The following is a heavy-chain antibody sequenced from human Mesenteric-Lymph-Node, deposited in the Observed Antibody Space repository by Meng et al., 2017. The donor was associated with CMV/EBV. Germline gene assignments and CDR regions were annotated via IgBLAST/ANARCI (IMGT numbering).Heavy chain of an antibody. CDR3: ARGIRRHYYYYYGMDV. CDR2: INHSGST. Sequence: GSLRLSCAVYGGSFSGYYWSWIRQPPGKGLEWIGEINHSGSTNYNPSLKSRVTISVDTSKNQFSLKLSSVTAADTAVYYCARGIRRHYYYYYGMDVWGQGTTVTVSS. D-gene: IGHD1-14*01. V-gene: IGHV4-34*01. CDR1: GGSFSGYY. J-gene: IGHJ6*02.